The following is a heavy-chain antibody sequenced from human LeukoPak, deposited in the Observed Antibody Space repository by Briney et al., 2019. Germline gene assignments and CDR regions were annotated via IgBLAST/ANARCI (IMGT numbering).Heavy chain of an antibody. V-gene: IGHV3-74*03. D-gene: IGHD2-15*01. Sequence: GGSLRLSCAASGFAFNKYWVHWVRQVPGKGLVWVSRINGDDSSTMYADSVKGRFTISRDNAKNTLYLQMNSLRAEDTAVYYCAKTDSTIPNLLDVWGQGTTVTVSS. CDR1: GFAFNKYW. J-gene: IGHJ6*02. CDR2: INGDDSST. CDR3: AKTDSTIPNLLDV.